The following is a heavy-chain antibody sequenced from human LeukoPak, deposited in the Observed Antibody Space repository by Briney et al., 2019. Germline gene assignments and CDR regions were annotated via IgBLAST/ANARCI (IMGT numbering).Heavy chain of an antibody. J-gene: IGHJ4*02. V-gene: IGHV4-4*02. CDR1: GGSISSSNW. CDR2: IYHSGST. Sequence: SGTLSLTCAVSGGSISSSNWWSWVRQPPGKGLEWIGEIYHSGSTNYNPSLKSRVTISVDKSKNQFSLKLSSVTAADTAVYYCASRGILGDYYDSSGRKAYFDYWGQGTLVTVSS. D-gene: IGHD3-22*01. CDR3: ASRGILGDYYDSSGRKAYFDY.